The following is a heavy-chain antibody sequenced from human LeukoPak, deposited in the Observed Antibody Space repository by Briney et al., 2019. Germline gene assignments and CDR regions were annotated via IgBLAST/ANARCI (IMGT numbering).Heavy chain of an antibody. Sequence: GGSLRLSCAASGFTFDDYAMHWVRQAPGKGLELVSLISGDGGSTYYADSVKGRFTISRDNSKNSLYLQMNSLRAEDTALYYCAKDNYDFWSPRYYYYYMDVWGKGTTVTVSS. CDR1: GFTFDDYA. D-gene: IGHD3-3*01. J-gene: IGHJ6*03. CDR2: ISGDGGST. V-gene: IGHV3-43*02. CDR3: AKDNYDFWSPRYYYYYMDV.